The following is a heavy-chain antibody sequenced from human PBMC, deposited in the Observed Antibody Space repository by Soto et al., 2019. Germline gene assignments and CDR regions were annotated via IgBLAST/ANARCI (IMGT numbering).Heavy chain of an antibody. CDR2: ISGGGGST. J-gene: IGHJ5*02. CDR1: GFTISSYA. CDR3: AKASYGGWFDP. D-gene: IGHD4-17*01. Sequence: PWGPLRLSCAASGFTISSYAMSWVRQAPGKGLEWVSAISGGGGSTYYADSVKGRFTISRDNSKNTLYLQMNSLRAEDTAVYYCAKASYGGWFDPWGQGTLVTVSS. V-gene: IGHV3-23*01.